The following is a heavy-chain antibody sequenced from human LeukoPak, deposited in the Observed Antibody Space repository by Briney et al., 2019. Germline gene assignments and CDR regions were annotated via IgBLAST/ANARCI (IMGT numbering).Heavy chain of an antibody. CDR3: ARAYCSGGNCYRNFDY. V-gene: IGHV3-21*01. CDR2: ISSSGYI. J-gene: IGHJ4*02. CDR1: GFTFSSYS. D-gene: IGHD2-15*01. Sequence: GGSLRLSCAASGFTFSSYSMNWVRQAPGKGLEWVSSISSSGYIYYADSVKGRFTISRDNAKNSLYLQMNSLRAEDTAVYYCARAYCSGGNCYRNFDYWGQGTLVTVSS.